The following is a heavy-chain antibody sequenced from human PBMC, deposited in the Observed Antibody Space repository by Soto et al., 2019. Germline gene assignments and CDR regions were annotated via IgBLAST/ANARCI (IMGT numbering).Heavy chain of an antibody. Sequence: QVQLVQSGAEVKKPGSSVKVSCKASGGTFSSYTISWVRQAPGQGLEWMGRIIPILGIANYAQKFQGRVTITADKSTSTAYMELSSLRSEDTAVYYCARAVPADHYYYYGMDVWGQGTTVTVSS. CDR2: IIPILGIA. J-gene: IGHJ6*02. CDR1: GGTFSSYT. V-gene: IGHV1-69*02. CDR3: ARAVPADHYYYYGMDV. D-gene: IGHD2-2*01.